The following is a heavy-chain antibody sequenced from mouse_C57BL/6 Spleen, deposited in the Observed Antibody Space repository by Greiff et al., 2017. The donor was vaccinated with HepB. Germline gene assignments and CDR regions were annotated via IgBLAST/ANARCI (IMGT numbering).Heavy chain of an antibody. V-gene: IGHV1-22*01. CDR2: INPNNGGT. CDR1: GYTFTDYN. J-gene: IGHJ2*01. Sequence: EVQLQESGPELVKPGASVKMSCKASGYTFTDYNMHWVKQSHGKSLEWIGYINPNNGGTSYNQKFKGKATLTVNKSSSTAYMELRSLTSEDSAVYYCAIDGYYFDYWGQGTTLTVSS. CDR3: AIDGYYFDY. D-gene: IGHD2-3*01.